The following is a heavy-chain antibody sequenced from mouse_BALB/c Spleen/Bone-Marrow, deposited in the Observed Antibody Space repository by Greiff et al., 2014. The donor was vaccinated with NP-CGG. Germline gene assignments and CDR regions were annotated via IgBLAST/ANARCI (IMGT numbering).Heavy chain of an antibody. CDR2: IYPYNGGT. V-gene: IGHV1S29*02. D-gene: IGHD2-13*01. Sequence: VQLQQSGPELVKPGASVKISCKASGYTFTDYNMQWVKQSHGKSLEWIGYIYPYNGGTDYNQKFKRKATLTVDNSSSTAYMELRSLTSEDSAVYYCAREGGHYDAMDYWGQGTSATASS. CDR1: GYTFTDYN. J-gene: IGHJ4*01. CDR3: AREGGHYDAMDY.